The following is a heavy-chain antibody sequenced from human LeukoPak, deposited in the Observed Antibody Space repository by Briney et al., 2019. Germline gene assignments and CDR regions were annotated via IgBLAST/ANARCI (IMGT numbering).Heavy chain of an antibody. CDR1: AYSISSGYY. CDR3: ARNTSGHSFEY. J-gene: IGHJ4*02. Sequence: SETLSLTCAVSAYSISSGYYWGWIRQPPGKGLEWIGNIYHSGSTYYNPSLKSRVTISVDTSKNQFSLRLNSATAADTAVYYCARNTSGHSFEYWGQGTLVTVSS. D-gene: IGHD6-19*01. CDR2: IYHSGST. V-gene: IGHV4-38-2*01.